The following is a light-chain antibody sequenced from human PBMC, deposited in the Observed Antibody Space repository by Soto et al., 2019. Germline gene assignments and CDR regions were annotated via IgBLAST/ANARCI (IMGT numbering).Light chain of an antibody. V-gene: IGLV2-14*01. CDR1: SSDVGGYNY. J-gene: IGLJ1*01. CDR3: SSYTSRSALYV. CDR2: EVS. Sequence: QSALTQPASVSGSPGQSITISCTGTSSDVGGYNYVSWYQQHPDKAPKLMIYEVSNRPSGVSNRFSGSKSGNTASLTISGLQAEDEADYYCSSYTSRSALYVFGTGTKLPVL.